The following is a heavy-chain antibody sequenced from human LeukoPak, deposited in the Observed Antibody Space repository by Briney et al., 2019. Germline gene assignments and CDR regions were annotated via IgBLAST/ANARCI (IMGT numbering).Heavy chain of an antibody. D-gene: IGHD2-2*02. CDR2: IRSKANSYAT. J-gene: IGHJ4*02. CDR1: GFTFSGSA. V-gene: IGHV3-73*01. CDR3: TRGVPPPDIVVVPAAISDY. Sequence: GGSLRLSCAASGFTFSGSAMHWARQASGKGLEWVGRIRSKANSYATAYAASVKGRFTISRDDSKNTAYLQMNSLKTEDTAVYYCTRGVPPPDIVVVPAAISDYWGQGTLVTVSS.